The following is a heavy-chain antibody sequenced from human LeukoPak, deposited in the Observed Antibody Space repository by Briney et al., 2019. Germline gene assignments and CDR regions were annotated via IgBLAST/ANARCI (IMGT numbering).Heavy chain of an antibody. V-gene: IGHV3-23*01. D-gene: IGHD3-22*01. CDR3: AKAGGSSGYYFDY. CDR1: GFTFSSYA. Sequence: GGSLRLSCAASGFTFSSYAMSWVRQAPGKGLEWVSAFSGSGGSTYYADSVKGRFTISRDNSKNTLYLQMNSLRAEDTAVYYCAKAGGSSGYYFDYWGQGTLVTVSS. CDR2: FSGSGGST. J-gene: IGHJ4*02.